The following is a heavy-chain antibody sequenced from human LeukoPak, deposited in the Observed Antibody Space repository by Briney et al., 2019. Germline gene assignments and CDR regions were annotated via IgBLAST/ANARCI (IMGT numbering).Heavy chain of an antibody. J-gene: IGHJ4*02. D-gene: IGHD3-10*01. CDR1: GFTFSSYG. CDR3: AREYVRGSGGFDY. V-gene: IGHV3-33*01. CDR2: IWYDGSNK. Sequence: GRSLRLPCAASGFTFSSYGMHWVRQAPGKGLEWVAVIWYDGSNKYYADSVKGRFTISRDNSKNTLYLQMNSLRAEDTAVYYCAREYVRGSGGFDYWGQGTLVTVSS.